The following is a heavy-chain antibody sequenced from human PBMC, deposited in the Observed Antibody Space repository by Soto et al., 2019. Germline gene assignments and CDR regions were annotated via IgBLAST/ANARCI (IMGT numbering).Heavy chain of an antibody. J-gene: IGHJ6*02. CDR3: ARLHVDTAMVKYYYYYYGMDV. CDR2: IYPGDSDT. D-gene: IGHD5-18*01. Sequence: GESLKISCKGSGYSFTSYFIGWVRQMPGKGLEWMGIIYPGDSDTRYSPSFQGQVTISADKSISTAYLQWSSLKASDTAMYYCARLHVDTAMVKYYYYYYGMDVWGQGTTVTVSS. V-gene: IGHV5-51*01. CDR1: GYSFTSYF.